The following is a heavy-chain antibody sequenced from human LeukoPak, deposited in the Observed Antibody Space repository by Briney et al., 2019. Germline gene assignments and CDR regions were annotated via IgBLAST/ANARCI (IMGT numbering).Heavy chain of an antibody. J-gene: IGHJ5*02. D-gene: IGHD3-10*01. V-gene: IGHV4-30-4*01. CDR3: ARDHVSGGPLDP. Sequence: SETLSLTCTVSGGSISSGDYYWSWIRQPPGKGLEWIGYIYYSGSTYYNPSLKSRVTISVDTSKNQLSLKLSSVTAADTAVYYCARDHVSGGPLDPWGQGTLVTVSS. CDR2: IYYSGST. CDR1: GGSISSGDYY.